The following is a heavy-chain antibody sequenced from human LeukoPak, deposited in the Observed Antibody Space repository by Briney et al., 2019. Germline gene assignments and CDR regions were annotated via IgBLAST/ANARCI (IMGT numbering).Heavy chain of an antibody. V-gene: IGHV4-61*02. D-gene: IGHD1-26*01. J-gene: IGHJ6*03. CDR3: ARDSDWDRNYYYYMDV. CDR2: IYTSGST. Sequence: SETLSLTCTVSGGSISSGSYYWSCIRQPAGKGLECIGRIYTSGSTNYNPSLKSRVTISVDTSKNQFSLKLSSVTAADTAVYYCARDSDWDRNYYYYMDVWGKGTTVTVSS. CDR1: GGSISSGSYY.